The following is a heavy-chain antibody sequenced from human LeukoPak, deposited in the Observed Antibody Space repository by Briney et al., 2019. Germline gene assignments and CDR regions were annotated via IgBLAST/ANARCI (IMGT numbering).Heavy chain of an antibody. CDR2: TRNKVNSYTT. J-gene: IGHJ5*02. CDR3: AGSGSGLRLGELSLYAWFDP. Sequence: GGSLRLSCAVSGFTLSDHYMDWVRQAPGKGLEWVGRTRNKVNSYTTEYAASVKGRFTISRDDSKNSLYLQMNSLRAEDTAVYYCAGSGSGLRLGELSLYAWFDPWGQGTLVTVSS. D-gene: IGHD3-16*02. CDR1: GFTLSDHY. V-gene: IGHV3-72*01.